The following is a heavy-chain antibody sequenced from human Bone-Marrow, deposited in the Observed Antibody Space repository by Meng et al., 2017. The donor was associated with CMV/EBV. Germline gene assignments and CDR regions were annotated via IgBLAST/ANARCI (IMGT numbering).Heavy chain of an antibody. CDR3: VRDLVAYGSLSFFDY. J-gene: IGHJ4*02. V-gene: IGHV1-18*01. CDR2: ISAYNGNT. CDR1: GHNFNNSG. D-gene: IGHD3-10*01. Sequence: SGHNFNNSGIPWVRQAPVQGFEWMGWISAYNGNTNYAQKFQSRVTLTTDTSTTRVYMNLWSLTSDDTAVYYCVRDLVAYGSLSFFDYWGQGTLVTVSS.